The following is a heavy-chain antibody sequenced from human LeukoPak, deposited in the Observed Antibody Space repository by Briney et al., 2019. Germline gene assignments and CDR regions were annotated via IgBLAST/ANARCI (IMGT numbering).Heavy chain of an antibody. CDR3: ARGSYYGQNDY. CDR2: ISSSGSTI. CDR1: GFTFSSYA. J-gene: IGHJ4*02. D-gene: IGHD3-10*01. V-gene: IGHV3-48*03. Sequence: PGGSLRLSCAASGFTFSSYAVNWVRQAPGKGLEWVSYISSSGSTIYYADSVKGRFTISRDNATNSLYLQMNSLRAEDTAVYYCARGSYYGQNDYWGQGTLVTVSS.